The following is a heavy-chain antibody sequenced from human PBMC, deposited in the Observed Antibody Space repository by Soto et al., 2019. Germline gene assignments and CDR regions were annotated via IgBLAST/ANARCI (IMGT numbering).Heavy chain of an antibody. V-gene: IGHV4-39*01. CDR3: ARQHYYDSSGYYTWN. CDR1: GFPFSSYV. J-gene: IGHJ4*02. D-gene: IGHD3-22*01. CDR2: VHYSGST. Sequence: PGGSLRLSCAASGFPFSSYVMSWVRQAPGKGLEWIATVHYSGSTYYTPSLKNRVTISADTSNNRFSLRLNSVTAADTAVYYCARQHYYDSSGYYTWNWGQGTLVTVSS.